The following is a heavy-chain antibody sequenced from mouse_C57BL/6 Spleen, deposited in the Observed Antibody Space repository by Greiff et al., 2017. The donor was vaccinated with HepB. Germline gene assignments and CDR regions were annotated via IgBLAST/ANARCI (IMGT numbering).Heavy chain of an antibody. V-gene: IGHV5-4*01. D-gene: IGHD1-1*01. CDR3: ARDRYGSSDY. J-gene: IGHJ2*01. Sequence: EVKVVESGGGLVKPGGSLKLSCAASGFTFSSYAMSWVRQTPEKRLEWVATISDGGSYTYYPDNVKGRFTISRDNAKNNLYLQMSHLKSEDTAMYYCARDRYGSSDYWGQGTTLTVSS. CDR1: GFTFSSYA. CDR2: ISDGGSYT.